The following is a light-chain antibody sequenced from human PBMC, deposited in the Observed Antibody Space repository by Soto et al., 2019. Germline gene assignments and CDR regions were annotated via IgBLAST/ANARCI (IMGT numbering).Light chain of an antibody. CDR1: QGISSY. Sequence: DIQLTQSPSFLSASVGDRVTITCRASQGISSYLAWYQQKPGKAPKLLIYAASTLQSGVPSRFSGSGSGTEFTLTISSLQPEFFATHYCQQLNSYPPTSTFGQGTRLEIK. V-gene: IGKV1-9*01. CDR2: AAS. CDR3: QQLNSYPPTST. J-gene: IGKJ5*01.